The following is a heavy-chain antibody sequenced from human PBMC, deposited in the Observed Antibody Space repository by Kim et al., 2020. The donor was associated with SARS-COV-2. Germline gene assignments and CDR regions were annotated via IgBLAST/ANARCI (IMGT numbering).Heavy chain of an antibody. D-gene: IGHD2-2*01. CDR2: IIPIFGTA. CDR1: GGTFSSYA. V-gene: IGHV1-69*13. J-gene: IGHJ3*02. CDR3: ARYNSRVVPAAPDAFDI. Sequence: SVKVSCKASGGTFSSYAISWVRQAPGQGLEWMGGIIPIFGTANYAQKFQGRVTITADESTSTAYMELSSLRSEDTAVYYCARYNSRVVPAAPDAFDIWGQGTMVTVSS.